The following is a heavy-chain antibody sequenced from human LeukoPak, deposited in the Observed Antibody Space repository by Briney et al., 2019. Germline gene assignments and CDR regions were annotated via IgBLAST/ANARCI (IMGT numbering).Heavy chain of an antibody. Sequence: SVKVSCKASGGTFSSYAISWVRQAPGQGLEWMGGIIPIFGTANYAQKFQGRVTITADESTSTAYMELSSLRSEDTAVYYCARAVGHCSGGSCSSFDPWGQGTLVTVSS. CDR1: GGTFSSYA. D-gene: IGHD2-15*01. CDR2: IIPIFGTA. J-gene: IGHJ5*02. CDR3: ARAVGHCSGGSCSSFDP. V-gene: IGHV1-69*13.